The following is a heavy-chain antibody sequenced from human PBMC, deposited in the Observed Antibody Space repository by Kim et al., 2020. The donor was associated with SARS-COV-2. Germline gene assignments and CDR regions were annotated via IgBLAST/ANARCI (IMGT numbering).Heavy chain of an antibody. D-gene: IGHD2-15*01. J-gene: IGHJ4*02. V-gene: IGHV3-23*01. CDR3: AKAQQPCSGGSCYSGSDY. CDR2: ISGSGGTT. CDR1: GFTFSNYA. Sequence: GGSLRLSCAASGFTFSNYAMSWVRQAPGKGLEWVSGISGSGGTTFYADSVRGRFTISRDNSKNTLYLQMDSLRADDTAVYHCAKAQQPCSGGSCYSGSDYWGQGTLVTVSS.